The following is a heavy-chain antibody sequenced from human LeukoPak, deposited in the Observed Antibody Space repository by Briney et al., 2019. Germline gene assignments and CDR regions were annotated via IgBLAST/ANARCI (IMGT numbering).Heavy chain of an antibody. D-gene: IGHD3-10*01. V-gene: IGHV4-4*07. CDR1: GGSISSYY. J-gene: IGHJ4*02. CDR3: ARDSFYGPGRYYSRFDY. CDR2: IYTIGST. Sequence: PSETLSLTCTVSGGSISSYYWSWIRQPAGKGLEWIGRIYTIGSTNYNPSLKSRVTMSVDTSKNQFSLKLSSVTAADTAVYYCARDSFYGPGRYYSRFDYWGQGTLVTVSS.